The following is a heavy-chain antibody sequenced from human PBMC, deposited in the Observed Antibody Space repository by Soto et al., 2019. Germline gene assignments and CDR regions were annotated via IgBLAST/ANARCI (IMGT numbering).Heavy chain of an antibody. CDR2: INSDGSSI. D-gene: IGHD3-16*02. J-gene: IGHJ4*01. CDR3: ARASSLFIGMAG. V-gene: IGHV3-74*01. Sequence: GGSLRLSCEASGFTFSTSWMHWARQTPGKGLVWVSRINSDGSSISYTDSVKGRFTISRDNAKNTLYLEMNSLTAEDTAVYYCARASSLFIGMAGWGHGTQVTV. CDR1: GFTFSTSW.